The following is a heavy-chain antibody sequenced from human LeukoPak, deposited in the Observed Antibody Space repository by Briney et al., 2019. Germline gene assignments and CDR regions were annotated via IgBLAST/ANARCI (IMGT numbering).Heavy chain of an antibody. Sequence: PSETLSLTCTVSGGSISSGGYYWSWIRQHPGKGLEWIGYIHYSGSTSYYPSLKSRVTISVDTSKTQFSLMLRSVTAADTAVYYCARGSLDFDCWGQGTLVTVSS. CDR3: ARGSLDFDC. J-gene: IGHJ4*02. V-gene: IGHV4-31*03. CDR2: IHYSGST. CDR1: GGSISSGGYY.